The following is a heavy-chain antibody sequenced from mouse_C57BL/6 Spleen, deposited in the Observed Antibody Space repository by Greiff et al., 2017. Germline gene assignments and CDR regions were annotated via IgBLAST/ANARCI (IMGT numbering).Heavy chain of an antibody. V-gene: IGHV1-64*01. CDR1: GYTFTSYW. CDR2: IHPNSGST. Sequence: QVQLQQPGAELVKPGASVKLSCKASGYTFTSYWMHWVKQRPGQGLEWIGMIHPNSGSTNYNEKFKSKATLTVDKSSSTAYMQLSSLTSEDSAVYYCARSETAQAAFAYGGQGTLVTVSA. CDR3: ARSETAQAAFAY. D-gene: IGHD3-2*02. J-gene: IGHJ3*01.